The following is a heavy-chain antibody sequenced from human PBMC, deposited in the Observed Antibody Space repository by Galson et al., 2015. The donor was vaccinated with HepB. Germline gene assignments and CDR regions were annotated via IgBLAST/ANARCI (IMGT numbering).Heavy chain of an antibody. CDR3: AKSFYGGSYYFDS. D-gene: IGHD1-26*01. Sequence: SLRLSCAASGFTFASSGMSWVRQAPGKGLEWVSLISAGGGETRYADSVKGRFTVSRDNSMNTLYLQMNSLRAEDTAIYYCAKSFYGGSYYFDSWGRGTLVTVSS. CDR2: ISAGGGET. V-gene: IGHV3-23*01. J-gene: IGHJ4*02. CDR1: GFTFASSG.